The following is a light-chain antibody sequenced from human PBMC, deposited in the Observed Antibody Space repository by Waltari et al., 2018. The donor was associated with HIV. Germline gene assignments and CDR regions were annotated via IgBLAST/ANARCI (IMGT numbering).Light chain of an antibody. CDR2: EDN. J-gene: IGLJ2*01. Sequence: NFMLTQTHSVSESPGKTVTISCTRSRGSIASNYDQWYPQRPGSAPTTGIYEDNQRPSRVPARFAGSIDSSPNPASLTFSRRKTEDEADFYCQSYDSIFVVVGGGTKLTVL. CDR3: QSYDSIFVV. V-gene: IGLV6-57*04. CDR1: RGSIASNY.